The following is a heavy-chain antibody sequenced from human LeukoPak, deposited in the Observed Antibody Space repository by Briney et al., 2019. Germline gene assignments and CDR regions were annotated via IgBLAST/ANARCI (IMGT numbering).Heavy chain of an antibody. D-gene: IGHD3-9*01. J-gene: IGHJ4*02. CDR1: GYSISSGYY. CDR2: IYYTGYI. Sequence: SETLSLTCTVSGYSISSGYYWGWIRQPPGKGLEWIGYIYYTGYIYYSPSLKSRSSISGDTSKNQFSLNLSSVTAADTAVYYCALYDILTGYQFDYWGQGTLVTVSS. CDR3: ALYDILTGYQFDY. V-gene: IGHV4-38-2*02.